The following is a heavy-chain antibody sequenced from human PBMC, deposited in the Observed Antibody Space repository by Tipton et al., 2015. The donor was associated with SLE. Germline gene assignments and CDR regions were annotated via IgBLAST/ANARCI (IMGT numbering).Heavy chain of an antibody. CDR1: GGSFSGYF. D-gene: IGHD3-10*01. CDR3: AREGLLWFGVYYYYMDV. J-gene: IGHJ6*03. Sequence: TLSLTCAVYGGSFSGYFWSWIRQPPGKGLEWIGEINHSGSTNSNPSLKSRVTISVDTSKNQFSLKLSSVTAADTAVYYCAREGLLWFGVYYYYMDVWGKGTTVTVSS. V-gene: IGHV4-34*01. CDR2: INHSGST.